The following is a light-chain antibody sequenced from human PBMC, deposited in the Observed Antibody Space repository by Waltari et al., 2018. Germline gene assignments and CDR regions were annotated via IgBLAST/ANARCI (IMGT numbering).Light chain of an antibody. CDR1: QSLLHSDGKTY. CDR3: MQGIHLRFT. Sequence: DIVMTQTPLSLSVTPGQPASISCKSSQSLLHSDGKTYLYWYLQKPGQSPQLLIYEVSSRCSGVPDRFSGSGSVTDFTLKISRVEAEDVGVYYCMQGIHLRFTFGPGTKVDIK. J-gene: IGKJ3*01. V-gene: IGKV2-29*03. CDR2: EVS.